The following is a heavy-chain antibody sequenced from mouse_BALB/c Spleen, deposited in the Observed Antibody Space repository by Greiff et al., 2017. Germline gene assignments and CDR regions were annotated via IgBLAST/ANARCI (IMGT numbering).Heavy chain of an antibody. CDR3: ARDRGYYGSSYGFGAMDY. Sequence: VQGVESGPGLVAPSQSLSITCTVSGFSLTSYGVHWVRQPPGKGLEWLGVIWAGGSTNYNSALMSRLSISKDNSKSQVFLKMNSLQTDDTAMYYCARDRGYYGSSYGFGAMDYWGQGTSVTVSS. CDR2: IWAGGST. J-gene: IGHJ4*01. V-gene: IGHV2-9*02. D-gene: IGHD1-1*01. CDR1: GFSLTSYG.